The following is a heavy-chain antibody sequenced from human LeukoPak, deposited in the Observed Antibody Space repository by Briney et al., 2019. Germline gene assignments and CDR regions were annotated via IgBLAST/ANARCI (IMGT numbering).Heavy chain of an antibody. V-gene: IGHV3-69-1*01. CDR3: AKIAVVPAANSYGDYFDY. J-gene: IGHJ4*02. CDR1: GFTFTDHP. CDR2: IGGDGIA. Sequence: GGSLRLSCVASGFTFTDHPMNWVRQAPGKGLEWISYIGGDGIAFYADSVKGRFTASKDDARKSMYLQMNSLRVEDTAVYYCAKIAVVPAANSYGDYFDYWGQGTLVTVSS. D-gene: IGHD2-2*01.